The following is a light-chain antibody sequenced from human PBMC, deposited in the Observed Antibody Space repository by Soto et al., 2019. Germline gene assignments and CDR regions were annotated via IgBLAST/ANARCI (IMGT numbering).Light chain of an antibody. CDR1: GSDVGGYDF. CDR2: EVS. J-gene: IGLJ1*01. Sequence: QSVLAQPASVSGSPGQSITISCTVSGSDVGGYDFVSWYQQHPGKAPKLMIYEVSNRPSGVSNRFSGSKSGNTASLTISGLQAEDEADYYCSSYTSISTLLFGTGTKVTVL. CDR3: SSYTSISTLL. V-gene: IGLV2-14*01.